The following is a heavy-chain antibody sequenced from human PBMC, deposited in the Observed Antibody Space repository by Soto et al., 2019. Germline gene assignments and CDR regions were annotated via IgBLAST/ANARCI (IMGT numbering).Heavy chain of an antibody. CDR2: ISSSSSTI. CDR1: GFTFSSYS. D-gene: IGHD2-21*02. CDR3: AREDATVVTRGVPYYFDY. Sequence: PGGSLRLSCAASGFTFSSYSMNWVRQAPGKGLEWVSYISSSSSTIYYADSVKGRFTISRDNAKNSLYLQMNSLRDEDTAVYYCAREDATVVTRGVPYYFDYWGQGTLVTVSS. V-gene: IGHV3-48*02. J-gene: IGHJ4*02.